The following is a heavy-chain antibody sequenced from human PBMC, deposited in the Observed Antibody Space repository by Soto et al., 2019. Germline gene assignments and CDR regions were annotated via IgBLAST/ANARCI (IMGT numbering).Heavy chain of an antibody. J-gene: IGHJ4*02. Sequence: GGSLRLSCAASGFTFSSYAMHWVRQAPGKGLEWVSGISYDGSNKYYADAVKGRFTISRDNSKNTLYLQMNNLRAEDTAVYYCADGGEWSFNFVYWGQGTQVTVSS. D-gene: IGHD3-3*01. CDR2: ISYDGSNK. CDR3: ADGGEWSFNFVY. V-gene: IGHV3-30*04. CDR1: GFTFSSYA.